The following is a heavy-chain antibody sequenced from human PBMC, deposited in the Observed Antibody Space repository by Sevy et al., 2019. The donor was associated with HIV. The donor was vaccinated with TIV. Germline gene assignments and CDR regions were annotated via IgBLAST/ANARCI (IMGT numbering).Heavy chain of an antibody. V-gene: IGHV3-11*01. J-gene: IGHJ6*02. Sequence: GGSLRLSCAASGFTFSDYYMSWTRQAPGKGLEWVSYISSSGSTIYYAYSVKGRFTISRDNAKNSLYLQMNSLRAEDTAVYYCARRQYCSSTSCYKDRYYYGMDVWGQGTTVTVSS. CDR2: ISSSGSTI. CDR1: GFTFSDYY. CDR3: ARRQYCSSTSCYKDRYYYGMDV. D-gene: IGHD2-2*02.